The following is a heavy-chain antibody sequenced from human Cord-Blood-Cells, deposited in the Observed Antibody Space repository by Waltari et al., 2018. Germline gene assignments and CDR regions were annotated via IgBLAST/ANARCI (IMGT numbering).Heavy chain of an antibody. CDR2: MNPNSGNT. V-gene: IGHV1-8*03. Sequence: QVQLVQSGAEVKKPGASVKVSCKASGYTFTSYDINWVRQATGQGVEGMGWMNPNSGNTGYAQKFQGRVTITRNTSRSTAYMELSSLRSEDTAVYYCARAYSGYDLSYYYYMDVWGKGTTVTVSS. D-gene: IGHD5-12*01. J-gene: IGHJ6*03. CDR3: ARAYSGYDLSYYYYMDV. CDR1: GYTFTSYD.